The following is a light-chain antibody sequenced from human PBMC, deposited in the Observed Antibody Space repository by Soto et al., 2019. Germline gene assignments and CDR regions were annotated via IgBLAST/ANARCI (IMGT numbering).Light chain of an antibody. CDR3: QSYDSSNRWV. CDR2: EDN. V-gene: IGLV6-57*03. CDR1: SGSIASNY. Sequence: NFMLTQPHSVSESPGKTVTISCTRSSGSIASNYVQWYQQRPGSAPTTVIYEDNQRPSGVPDRFSGSIDSSSNSASLTIPGLKTEDEADYYCQSYDSSNRWVFGGGTKVTVL. J-gene: IGLJ3*02.